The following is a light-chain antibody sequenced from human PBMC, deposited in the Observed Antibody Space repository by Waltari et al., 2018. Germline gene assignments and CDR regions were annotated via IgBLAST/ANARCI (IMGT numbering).Light chain of an antibody. CDR1: SSDVGGYNY. J-gene: IGLJ3*02. CDR3: CSFTSRSTWV. CDR2: DVS. Sequence: QSALTQPASVSGSPGQSITISCPGTSSDVGGYNYASWYQQHPGKAPQLLIFDVSNRPSGVSNRFSGSKSGNTASLTISGLQAEDESDYYCCSFTSRSTWVFGGGTKVTVL. V-gene: IGLV2-14*01.